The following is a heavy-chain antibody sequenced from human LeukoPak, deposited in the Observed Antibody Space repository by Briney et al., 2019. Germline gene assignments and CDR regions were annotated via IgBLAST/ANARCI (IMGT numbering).Heavy chain of an antibody. V-gene: IGHV1-8*03. Sequence: ASVKVSCKAAGYSFTTFHINWVRQAPGQGPEWMGWVNPDTGNTGFAQKFQGRATITQNSSVTTVYMELSSLTSEDTAVYYCARRGLVAGIYDLVYGFDLWGQGTMVTVSS. CDR3: ARRGLVAGIYDLVYGFDL. CDR2: VNPDTGNT. D-gene: IGHD3/OR15-3a*01. CDR1: GYSFTTFH. J-gene: IGHJ3*01.